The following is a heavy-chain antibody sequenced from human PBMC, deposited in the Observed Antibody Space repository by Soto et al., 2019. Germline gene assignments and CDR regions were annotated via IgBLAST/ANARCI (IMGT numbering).Heavy chain of an antibody. CDR1: GGSISSGGYS. CDR2: IYHSGST. Sequence: TLSLTCAVSGGSISSGGYSWSWIRQPPGKGLERIGYIYHSGSTYYNPSLKSRVTISVDRSKNQFSLKLSSVTAADTAVYYCARVIGDFWSGFLNGMDVWGQGTTVT. CDR3: ARVIGDFWSGFLNGMDV. V-gene: IGHV4-30-2*01. D-gene: IGHD3-3*01. J-gene: IGHJ6*02.